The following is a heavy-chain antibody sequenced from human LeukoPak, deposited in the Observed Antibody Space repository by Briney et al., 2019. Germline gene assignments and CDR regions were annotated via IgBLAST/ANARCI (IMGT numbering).Heavy chain of an antibody. V-gene: IGHV1-2*02. CDR3: ARATGVPAAPDY. J-gene: IGHJ4*02. CDR2: INPNSGGT. Sequence: ASVKVSCKASGYTFTSYDINWVRQATGQGLEWMGWINPNSGGTNYAQKFQGRVTMTRDTSISTAYMELSRLRSDDTAVYYCARATGVPAAPDYWGQGTLVTVSS. D-gene: IGHD2-2*01. CDR1: GYTFTSYD.